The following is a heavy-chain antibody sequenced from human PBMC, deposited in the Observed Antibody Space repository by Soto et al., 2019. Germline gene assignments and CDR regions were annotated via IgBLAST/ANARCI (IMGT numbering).Heavy chain of an antibody. CDR3: ATHGLGVSSPPYFDN. CDR2: FVPLFGTT. D-gene: IGHD3-16*01. V-gene: IGHV1-69*01. CDR1: GGTFSGYV. Sequence: QLVQSGSEVKKPGSSVKASCQASGGTFSGYVVTWVRQAPGQGLEWMGEFVPLFGTTNYAQRFSGRITITAEESTSTAYMGLRTLRSDDTAVYYCATHGLGVSSPPYFDNWGQGTLVTVSS. J-gene: IGHJ4*02.